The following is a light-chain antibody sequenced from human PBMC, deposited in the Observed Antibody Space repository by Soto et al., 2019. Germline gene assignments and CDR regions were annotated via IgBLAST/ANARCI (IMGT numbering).Light chain of an antibody. CDR1: QSVLESSNNKNY. Sequence: DIVMTQSPDSLAVSLGERATINCKSSQSVLESSNNKNYFGWYQQKPGQPPKLIIYWASTRESGVPDRFSGSGSGRDFTLTISGLQAEDLAVYCCQQLYSLPFTFGQGTKLEVK. CDR2: WAS. J-gene: IGKJ2*01. V-gene: IGKV4-1*01. CDR3: QQLYSLPFT.